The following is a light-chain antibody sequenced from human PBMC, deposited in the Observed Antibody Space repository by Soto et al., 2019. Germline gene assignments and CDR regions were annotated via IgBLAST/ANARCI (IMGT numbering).Light chain of an antibody. CDR3: QQRSNWPIT. Sequence: DIVLTQSPANLSLSPGERANLSCRASQSVSSYLAWYQQKPGQAPRLLIYDASNRATGIPARFSGSGSGTDFTLTISSLEPEDFAVYYCQQRSNWPITFGQGTRLEIK. CDR2: DAS. V-gene: IGKV3-11*01. J-gene: IGKJ5*01. CDR1: QSVSSY.